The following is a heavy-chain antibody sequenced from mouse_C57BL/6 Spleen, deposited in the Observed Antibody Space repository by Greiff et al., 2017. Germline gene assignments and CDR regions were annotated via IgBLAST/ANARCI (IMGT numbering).Heavy chain of an antibody. CDR3: ADGSSYFDY. D-gene: IGHD1-1*01. J-gene: IGHJ2*01. CDR1: GYAFSSSW. V-gene: IGHV1-82*01. CDR2: IYPGDGDT. Sequence: VQRVESGPELVKPGASVKISCKASGYAFSSSWMNWVKQRPGKGLEWIGRIYPGDGDTNYNGKFKGKATLTADKSSSTAYMQLSSLTSEDSAVYFCADGSSYFDYWGQGTTLTVSS.